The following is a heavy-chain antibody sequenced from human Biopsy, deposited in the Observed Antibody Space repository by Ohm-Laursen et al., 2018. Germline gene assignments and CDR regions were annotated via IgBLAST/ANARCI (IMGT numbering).Heavy chain of an antibody. CDR3: ARSPGRDRMDV. CDR2: INVYSNKK. V-gene: IGHV3-48*04. CDR1: EFTFSGYS. D-gene: IGHD1-14*01. Sequence: SLRLSCTASEFTFSGYSMNWVRQAPGRGLKWVSYINVYSNKKYYADSVKGRFIVSRDNDKNSLYLQMNSLRAEDTAVYHCARSPGRDRMDVWGQGTTVIVSS. J-gene: IGHJ6*02.